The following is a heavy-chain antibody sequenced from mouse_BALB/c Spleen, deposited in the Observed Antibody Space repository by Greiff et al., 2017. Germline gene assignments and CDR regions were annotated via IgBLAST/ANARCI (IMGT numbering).Heavy chain of an antibody. CDR2: ISYSGST. CDR3: ARGVYYGYDGPYYAMDY. J-gene: IGHJ4*01. Sequence: EVQRVESGPGLVKPSQSLSLTCTVTGYSITSDYAWNWIRQFPGNKLEWMGYISYSGSTSYNPSLKSRISITRDTSKNQFFLQLNSVTTEDTATYYCARGVYYGYDGPYYAMDYWGQGTAVTVSS. CDR1: GYSITSDYA. D-gene: IGHD2-2*01. V-gene: IGHV3-2*02.